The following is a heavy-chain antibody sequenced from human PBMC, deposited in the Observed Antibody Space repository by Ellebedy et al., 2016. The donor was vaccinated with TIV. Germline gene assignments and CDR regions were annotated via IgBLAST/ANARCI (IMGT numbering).Heavy chain of an antibody. CDR3: ASFSPIVGVPRYMDV. Sequence: SETLSLTCSVSGGSVSSGSYYWGWIRQPPGKGLEWIGSIYYSGSTYYNPSLKSRVTISVDTSKNQFSLKLSSVTAADTAVYYCASFSPIVGVPRYMDVWGKGTTVTVSS. V-gene: IGHV4-39*07. J-gene: IGHJ6*03. CDR1: GGSVSSGSYY. D-gene: IGHD1-26*01. CDR2: IYYSGST.